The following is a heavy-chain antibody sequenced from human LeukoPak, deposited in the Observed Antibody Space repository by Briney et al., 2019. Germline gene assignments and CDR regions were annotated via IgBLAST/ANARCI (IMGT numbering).Heavy chain of an antibody. CDR1: GFAFNEYS. Sequence: GTSLRLSCAASGFAFNEYSLHWVRQSSGKGLEWLALISENGINSHYADSVKGGFTISRDNSKNTLYLQMDLVRPDDTAIYYCARVKRKYQLLKPLHETPSHYFDYWGQGTLVTVSS. CDR3: ARVKRKYQLLKPLHETPSHYFDY. CDR2: ISENGINS. D-gene: IGHD2-2*01. J-gene: IGHJ4*02. V-gene: IGHV3-30*03.